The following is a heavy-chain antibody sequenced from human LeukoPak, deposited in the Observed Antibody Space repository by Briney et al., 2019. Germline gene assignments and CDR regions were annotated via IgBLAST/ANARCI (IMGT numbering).Heavy chain of an antibody. CDR3: ARDKGLLWFGELPGQFDY. D-gene: IGHD3-10*01. J-gene: IGHJ4*02. CDR1: GFTFSSYS. Sequence: PGGSLRLSCAASGFTFSSYSMNWVRQAPGKGLEWVSSISSSSSYIYYADSVKGRFTISRDNAKNSLYLQMNSLRAEDTAVYYCARDKGLLWFGELPGQFDYWGQGTLVTVSS. CDR2: ISSSSSYI. V-gene: IGHV3-21*04.